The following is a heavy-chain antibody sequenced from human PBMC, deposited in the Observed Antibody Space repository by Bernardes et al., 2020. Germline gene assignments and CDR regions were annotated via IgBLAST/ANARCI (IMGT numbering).Heavy chain of an antibody. CDR2: MNPNSGNT. Sequence: PSVKVSCKASGYTFTSYDINWVRQATGQGLEWMGWMNPNSGNTGYAQKFQGRVTMTRNTSISTAYMELSSLRSEDTAVYYCARVRGSSGWYSVHDYWGQGTLVTVSS. D-gene: IGHD6-19*01. CDR1: GYTFTSYD. CDR3: ARVRGSSGWYSVHDY. J-gene: IGHJ4*02. V-gene: IGHV1-8*01.